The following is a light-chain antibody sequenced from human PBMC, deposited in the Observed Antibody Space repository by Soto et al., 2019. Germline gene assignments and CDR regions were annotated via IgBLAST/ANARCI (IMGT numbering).Light chain of an antibody. V-gene: IGLV2-14*01. CDR3: TSYTSSSSAV. CDR2: EVS. J-gene: IGLJ3*02. Sequence: QPVLTQPASVSGSPGQSITISCTGTSSDVGRYNYVSWYQQHPGKAPKLMIYEVSNRPSGVSNRFSGSKSGNTASLTISGLQAEDEADYYCTSYTSSSSAVFGGGTKLTVL. CDR1: SSDVGRYNY.